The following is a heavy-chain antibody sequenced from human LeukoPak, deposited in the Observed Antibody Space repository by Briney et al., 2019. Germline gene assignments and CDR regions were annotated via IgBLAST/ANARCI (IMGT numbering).Heavy chain of an antibody. J-gene: IGHJ4*02. CDR1: GFTFSTYW. CDR2: IKQDGSEK. V-gene: IGHV3-7*03. Sequence: PGGSLRLSCAASGFTFSTYWMSWVRQAPGKGLEWVANIKQDGSEKYYVDSVKGRFTISRDISKSTLYLQMNSLRAEDTAVYYCARDRSRGYGSGNGYPPFLDFWGQGTLVSVSS. D-gene: IGHD3-10*01. CDR3: ARDRSRGYGSGNGYPPFLDF.